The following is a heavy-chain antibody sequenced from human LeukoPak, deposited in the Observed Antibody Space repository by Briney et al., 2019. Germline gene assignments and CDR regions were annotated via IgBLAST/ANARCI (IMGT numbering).Heavy chain of an antibody. CDR2: ISGSGGST. J-gene: IGHJ6*02. V-gene: IGHV3-23*01. D-gene: IGHD3-3*01. Sequence: PGGSLRLSCAASGFTFSSYAMSWVRQAPGKGLKWVSGISGSGGSTYYADSVKGRFTISRDNAKNTLYLQMNSLRAEDTAVYYCSRNDFWRGYYYYGMDVWGQGTTVTVSS. CDR3: SRNDFWRGYYYYGMDV. CDR1: GFTFSSYA.